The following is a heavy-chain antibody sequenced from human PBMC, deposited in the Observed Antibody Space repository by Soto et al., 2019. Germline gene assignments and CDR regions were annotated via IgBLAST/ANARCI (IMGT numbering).Heavy chain of an antibody. V-gene: IGHV4-34*01. CDR2: INHSGST. CDR1: GGSFSGYY. D-gene: IGHD2-15*01. J-gene: IGHJ4*02. Sequence: SETLSLTCAVYGGSFSGYYWSWIRQPPGKGLEWIGEINHSGSTNYNPSLKSRVTISVDTSKNQFSLKLSSVTAADTAVYYCARERYCSGGSCYWEYYFDYWGQGTLVTVSS. CDR3: ARERYCSGGSCYWEYYFDY.